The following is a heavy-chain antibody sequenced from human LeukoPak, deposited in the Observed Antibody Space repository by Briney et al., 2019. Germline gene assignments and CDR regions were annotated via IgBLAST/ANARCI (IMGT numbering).Heavy chain of an antibody. CDR1: GGSISSSTYY. D-gene: IGHD6-13*01. CDR2: IYNSGST. Sequence: KPSETLSLTCSVSGGSISSSTYYWGWIRQPPGKGLEWIGNIYNSGSTYYNPSLKSRVTISVDTSKNQFSLKLSSVTAADTAVYCCARQAYSSNLGWFDPWGQGTLVTVSS. V-gene: IGHV4-39*01. CDR3: ARQAYSSNLGWFDP. J-gene: IGHJ5*02.